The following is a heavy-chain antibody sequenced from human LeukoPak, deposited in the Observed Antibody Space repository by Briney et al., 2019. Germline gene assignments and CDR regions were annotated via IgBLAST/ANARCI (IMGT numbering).Heavy chain of an antibody. J-gene: IGHJ4*02. CDR3: ARDQGSSSWYFYFDY. D-gene: IGHD6-13*01. CDR1: GFTFSSYW. Sequence: PGGSLRLSCAASGFTFSSYWMSWVRQAPGKGLEWVANIKQDGSEKYYVDSVKGRFTISRDNAKNSLYLQMNSLRAEDTAVYYCARDQGSSSWYFYFDYWGQGTLVTVSS. V-gene: IGHV3-7*01. CDR2: IKQDGSEK.